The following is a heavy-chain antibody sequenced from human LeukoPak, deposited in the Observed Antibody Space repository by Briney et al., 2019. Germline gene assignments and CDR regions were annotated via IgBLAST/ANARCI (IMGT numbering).Heavy chain of an antibody. J-gene: IGHJ6*03. CDR2: MNPNSGNT. V-gene: IGHV1-8*01. CDR3: ARALSWTTESYYYMDV. Sequence: GASVKVSCKASGYTFNSYDINWVRQATGQGLEWRGWMNPNSGNTGYAQKFQGRVTMTKNNSITTVYMELSSLRSEDTAVYYCARALSWTTESYYYMDVWGKGTTVTVSS. CDR1: GYTFNSYD. D-gene: IGHD3/OR15-3a*01.